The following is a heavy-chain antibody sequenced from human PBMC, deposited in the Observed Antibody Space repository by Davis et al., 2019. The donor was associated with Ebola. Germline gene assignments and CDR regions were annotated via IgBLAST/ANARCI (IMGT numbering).Heavy chain of an antibody. CDR1: GFIFSSYA. CDR2: ISVRSIT. D-gene: IGHD4-17*01. Sequence: GSLRLSCAASGFIFSSYAMSWVRQAPGKGLEWVSSISVRSITYHAGSVKGRFTISRDNSKNTLYLQMNSLRAEDTAVYYCAKVHPPTTVTTGWFDPWGQGTLVTVSS. J-gene: IGHJ5*02. V-gene: IGHV3-23*01. CDR3: AKVHPPTTVTTGWFDP.